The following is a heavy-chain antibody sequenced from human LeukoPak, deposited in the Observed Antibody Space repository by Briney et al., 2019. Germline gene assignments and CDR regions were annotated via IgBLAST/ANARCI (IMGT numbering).Heavy chain of an antibody. V-gene: IGHV3-23*01. CDR2: ISGSGGST. J-gene: IGHJ6*03. Sequence: PGGTLRLSCAASGFTFSSYGMSWVRQAPGKGLEWVSAISGSGGSTYYADSVKGRFTISRDNAKNSLYLQMNSLRAEDTAAYYCARDGSSWYPNYYYYMDVWGKGTTVTVSS. CDR3: ARDGSSWYPNYYYYMDV. CDR1: GFTFSSYG. D-gene: IGHD6-13*01.